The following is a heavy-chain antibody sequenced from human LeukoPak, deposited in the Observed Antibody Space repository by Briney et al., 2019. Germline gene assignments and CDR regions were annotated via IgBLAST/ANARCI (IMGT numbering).Heavy chain of an antibody. V-gene: IGHV1-18*01. D-gene: IGHD3-22*01. J-gene: IGHJ4*02. CDR1: GYTFTSYG. CDR3: ARDYYDSSGYYVGY. CDR2: ISAYNGNT. Sequence: GASVKVSCKASGYTFTSYGISWVRQAPGQGLKWMGWISAYNGNTNYAQKLQGRVTMTTDTSTSTAYMELRSLRSDDTAVYYCARDYYDSSGYYVGYWGQGTLVTVSS.